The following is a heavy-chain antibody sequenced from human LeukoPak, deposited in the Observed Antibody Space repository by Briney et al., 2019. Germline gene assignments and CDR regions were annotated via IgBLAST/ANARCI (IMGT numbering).Heavy chain of an antibody. J-gene: IGHJ6*02. V-gene: IGHV3-7*01. CDR1: GFTFTTNW. CDR3: GRYLYAYGLDV. CDR2: INHEGTEK. Sequence: PGESLRLSCEASSGFTFTTNWMAWVGQAPGKGLEWVATINHEGTEKNYVDSVRGRFTVSRDNAKDSLSLQMNSLRAEDTAVYYCGRYLYAYGLDVWGLGTTVTVSS. D-gene: IGHD2/OR15-2a*01.